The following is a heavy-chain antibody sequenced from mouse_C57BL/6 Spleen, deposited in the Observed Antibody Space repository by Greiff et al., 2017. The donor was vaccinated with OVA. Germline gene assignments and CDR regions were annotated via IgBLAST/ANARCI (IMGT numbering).Heavy chain of an antibody. CDR3: ALYDGYYGPWFAY. Sequence: QVQLQQSGAELVMPGASVKLSCKASGYTFTSYWMHWVKQRPGQGLEWIGEIDPSDSYTNYNQKFKGKSTLTVDKSSSTAYMQLSSLTSEDSAVYYCALYDGYYGPWFAYWGQGTLVTVSA. CDR1: GYTFTSYW. D-gene: IGHD2-3*01. V-gene: IGHV1-69*01. J-gene: IGHJ3*01. CDR2: IDPSDSYT.